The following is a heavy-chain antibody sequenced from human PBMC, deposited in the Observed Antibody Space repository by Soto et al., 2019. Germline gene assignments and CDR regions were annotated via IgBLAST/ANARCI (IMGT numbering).Heavy chain of an antibody. Sequence: ASVKVSCKASGYTFTGYYMHWVRQAPGQGLEWMGWINPNSGGTNYAQKFQGRVTMTRDTSISTAYMEMSRLRSDDTAVYYCARDTPGATVTSIYGVTSMDVWGQGTTVTVSS. CDR2: INPNSGGT. J-gene: IGHJ6*02. CDR3: ARDTPGATVTSIYGVTSMDV. V-gene: IGHV1-2*02. CDR1: GYTFTGYY. D-gene: IGHD4-17*01.